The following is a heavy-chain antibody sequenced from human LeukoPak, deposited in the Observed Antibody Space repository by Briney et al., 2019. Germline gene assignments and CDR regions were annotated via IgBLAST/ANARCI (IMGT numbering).Heavy chain of an antibody. J-gene: IGHJ4*02. CDR1: GFTFSSYA. Sequence: GGSLRLSCAASGFTFSSYAMSWVRQAPGKGLEWVSHISHDGGSTYYADSVKGRFTISRDNSKNTLYLQMSSLKDEDTAIYYCAKVKFYFDNWGQGPPVTVSS. CDR3: AKVKFYFDN. V-gene: IGHV3-23*01. CDR2: ISHDGGST.